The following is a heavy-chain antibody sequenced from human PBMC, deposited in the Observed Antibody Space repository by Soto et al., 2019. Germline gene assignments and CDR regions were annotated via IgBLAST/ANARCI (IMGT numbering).Heavy chain of an antibody. Sequence: QVQLQESGPGLVKPSQTLSLTCSVSGASTVSHYHWTWIRQPPGKRLEWMGYIFNSGTTFSNPSLTSRLSISMDTSGNHFSLELRSVTAADTAVYYCALALGPTTGLDYWGQGTLVTVSS. CDR3: ALALGPTTGLDY. CDR1: GASTVSHYH. CDR2: IFNSGTT. D-gene: IGHD1-26*01. V-gene: IGHV4-31*02. J-gene: IGHJ4*02.